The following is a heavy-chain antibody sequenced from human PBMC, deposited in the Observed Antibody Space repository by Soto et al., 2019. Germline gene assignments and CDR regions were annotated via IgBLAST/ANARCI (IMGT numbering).Heavy chain of an antibody. V-gene: IGHV2-5*02. J-gene: IGHJ5*02. CDR2: IYWDDEK. CDR3: AHRRNTYYDIFTGYRKNWFDP. Sequence: SGLTLVKPTQTLTLTCTFSGFSLSTSGVGVGWIRQPPGKALEWLALIYWDDEKRYSPSLKSRLTITKDTSKNQVVLTVTNMDPVDTATYYCAHRRNTYYDIFTGYRKNWFDPWGQGTLVTVSS. D-gene: IGHD3-9*01. CDR1: GFSLSTSGVG.